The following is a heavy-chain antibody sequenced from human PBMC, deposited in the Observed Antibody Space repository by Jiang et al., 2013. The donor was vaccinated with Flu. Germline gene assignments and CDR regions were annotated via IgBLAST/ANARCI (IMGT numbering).Heavy chain of an antibody. CDR2: IYYSGST. CDR3: ARHPTAGGNSRGFDP. CDR1: GGSISSYY. V-gene: IGHV4-59*08. J-gene: IGHJ5*02. D-gene: IGHD4-23*01. Sequence: LLKPSETLSLTCTVSGGSISSYYWSWIRQPPGKGLEWIGYIYYSGSTNYNPSLKSRVTISVDTSKNQFSLKLSSVTAADTAVYYCARHPTAGGNSRGFDPWGQGTLVTVSS.